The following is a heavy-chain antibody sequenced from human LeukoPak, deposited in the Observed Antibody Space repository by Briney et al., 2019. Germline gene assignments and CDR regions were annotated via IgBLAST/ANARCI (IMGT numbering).Heavy chain of an antibody. CDR3: ARVFIAVAGTNYFDY. CDR2: ISAYNGNT. Sequence: ASVKVSCKASGYTFTSYGISWVRQAPGQGLEWMGWISAYNGNTNYAQKLQGRVTMTTDTSTSTAYMELRSLRSDDTAVYYCARVFIAVAGTNYFDYWGQGTLVTVSS. D-gene: IGHD6-19*01. V-gene: IGHV1-18*01. CDR1: GYTFTSYG. J-gene: IGHJ4*02.